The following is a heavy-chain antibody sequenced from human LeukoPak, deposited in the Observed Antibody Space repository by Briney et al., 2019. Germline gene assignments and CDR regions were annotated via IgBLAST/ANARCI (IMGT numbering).Heavy chain of an antibody. CDR2: INTDGSST. Sequence: GGSLRLSCAASGFTFSSYWMHWVRQDPGKGLVWVSRINTDGSSTSYADSVKGRFTISRDNAKNTVYLQTNSLRAEDTAVYYCARVTKSNFLKGKKDALDIWGQGTMVTVSS. CDR1: GFTFSSYW. CDR3: ARVTKSNFLKGKKDALDI. J-gene: IGHJ3*02. V-gene: IGHV3-74*01. D-gene: IGHD1-1*01.